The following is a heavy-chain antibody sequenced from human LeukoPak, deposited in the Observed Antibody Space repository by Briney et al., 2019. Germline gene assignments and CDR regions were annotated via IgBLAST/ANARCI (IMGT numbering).Heavy chain of an antibody. J-gene: IGHJ6*03. V-gene: IGHV4-34*01. D-gene: IGHD3-16*01. CDR3: ARGVVSGRFGDYYYYMDV. CDR2: VNDRGST. CDR1: GGSFSGHY. Sequence: PSETLSLTCAVYGGSFSGHYWTWIRQPPGKGLRWIGEVNDRGSTNYNPSLKSRLTISEDKSKKQFSLRLPSVTAADTAVYYCARGVVSGRFGDYYYYMDVWGKGTTVTVSS.